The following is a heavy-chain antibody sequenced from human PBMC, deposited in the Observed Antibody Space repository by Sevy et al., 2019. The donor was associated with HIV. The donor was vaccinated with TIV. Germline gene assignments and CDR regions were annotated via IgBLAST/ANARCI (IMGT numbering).Heavy chain of an antibody. CDR3: ARDYSSSWYGPGYYYMDV. J-gene: IGHJ6*03. Sequence: GGSLRLSCAASGFTVSSNYMSWVRQAPGKGLEWVSVIYSGGSTYYADSVKGRFTISRDNSKNTLYLQMNSLRAEDTAVYYCARDYSSSWYGPGYYYMDVWGKWTTVTVSS. V-gene: IGHV3-53*01. CDR2: IYSGGST. CDR1: GFTVSSNY. D-gene: IGHD6-13*01.